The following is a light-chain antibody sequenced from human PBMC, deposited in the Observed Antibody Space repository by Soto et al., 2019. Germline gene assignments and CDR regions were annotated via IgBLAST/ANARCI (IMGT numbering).Light chain of an antibody. CDR2: GAS. CDR1: QSVSSY. Sequence: EIGMTHSPATLSVSPWEIATLSCRASQSVSSYLAWYQQKPGQAPRLLIYGASTRAAGIPDRFSGSGSGTDFTLTISGLEPEDFTVYYCQHFGNSLWTFGQGTKVDIK. CDR3: QHFGNSLWT. J-gene: IGKJ1*01. V-gene: IGKV3D-15*01.